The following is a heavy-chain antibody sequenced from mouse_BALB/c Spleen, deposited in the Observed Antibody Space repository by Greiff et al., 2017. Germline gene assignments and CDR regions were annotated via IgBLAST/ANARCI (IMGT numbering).Heavy chain of an antibody. J-gene: IGHJ4*01. D-gene: IGHD2-3*01. V-gene: IGHV5-12-2*01. CDR2: ISNGGGST. Sequence: EVQLVESGGGLVQPGGSLKLSCAASGFTFSSYTMSWVRQTPEKRLEWVAYISNGGGSTYYPDTVKGRFTISRDNAKNTLYLQMSSLKSEDTAMYYCARHDGYSHAMDYWGQGTSVTVSS. CDR3: ARHDGYSHAMDY. CDR1: GFTFSSYT.